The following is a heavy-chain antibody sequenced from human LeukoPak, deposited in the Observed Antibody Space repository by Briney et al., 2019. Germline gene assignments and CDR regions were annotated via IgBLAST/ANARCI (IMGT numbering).Heavy chain of an antibody. D-gene: IGHD3-3*01. J-gene: IGHJ5*02. Sequence: GASVKVSCKASGYTFTSYGISWVRQAPGQGLEWMGWISAYNGNTNYAQKLQGRVTMTTDTSTSTAYMELRSLRSDDTAVYYCARGGQTGLRFLEWLLPQAPFDPWGQGTLVTVSS. CDR1: GYTFTSYG. V-gene: IGHV1-18*01. CDR3: ARGGQTGLRFLEWLLPQAPFDP. CDR2: ISAYNGNT.